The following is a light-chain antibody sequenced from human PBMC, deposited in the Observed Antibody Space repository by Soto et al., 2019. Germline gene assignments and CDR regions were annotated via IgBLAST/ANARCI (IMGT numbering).Light chain of an antibody. CDR3: QQQNSEGIT. V-gene: IGKV1-5*03. Sequence: DIQMTQSPSTLSASVGDRVTITCRASQSMGTWLAWHQQKPGKAPKILIYKASTLESGVTSRFSGSGSGTEFTLTISSLQPDDFATYYCQQQNSEGITFGRGTRLEVK. J-gene: IGKJ5*01. CDR1: QSMGTW. CDR2: KAS.